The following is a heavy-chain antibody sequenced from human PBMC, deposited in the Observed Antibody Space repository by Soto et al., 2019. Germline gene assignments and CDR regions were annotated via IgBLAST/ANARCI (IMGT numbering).Heavy chain of an antibody. V-gene: IGHV1-69*13. J-gene: IGHJ4*02. CDR1: GGTFSSYA. D-gene: IGHD6-19*01. CDR2: IIPIFGTA. CDR3: ARPRLRSSGWYYFDY. Sequence: SVKVSCKASGGTFSSYAISWVRRAPGQGLEWMGGIIPIFGTANYAQKFQGRVTITADESTSTAYMELSSLRSEDTAVYYCARPRLRSSGWYYFDYWGQGTLVTVSS.